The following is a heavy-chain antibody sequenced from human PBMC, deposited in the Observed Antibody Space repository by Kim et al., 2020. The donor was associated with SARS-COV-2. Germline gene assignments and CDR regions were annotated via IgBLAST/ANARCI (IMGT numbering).Heavy chain of an antibody. Sequence: SETLSLTCTVSGGSISSGGYYWSWIRQHPGKGLEWIGYIYYSGSTYYNPSLKSRVTISVDTSKNQFSLKLSSVTAADTAVYYCARDHRYNWNYGGWFDPWGQGTLVTVSS. J-gene: IGHJ5*02. V-gene: IGHV4-31*03. CDR2: IYYSGST. CDR3: ARDHRYNWNYGGWFDP. D-gene: IGHD1-7*01. CDR1: GGSISSGGYY.